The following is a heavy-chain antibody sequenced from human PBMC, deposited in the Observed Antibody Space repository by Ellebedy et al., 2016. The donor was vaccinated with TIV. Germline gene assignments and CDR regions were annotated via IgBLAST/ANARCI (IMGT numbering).Heavy chain of an antibody. V-gene: IGHV4-39*07. CDR2: IYDSDST. CDR1: GGSISDRNYH. J-gene: IGHJ4*02. Sequence: SETLSLTXNVSGGSISDRNYHWVWIRQAPEKGLEWLGYIYDSDSTYYNPSLKSRVTISTDTSKNQFSLRLSSLTAADTAVYYCARDRHGYDLMTGYYNYFDSWGQGTLVTVSS. D-gene: IGHD3-9*01. CDR3: ARDRHGYDLMTGYYNYFDS.